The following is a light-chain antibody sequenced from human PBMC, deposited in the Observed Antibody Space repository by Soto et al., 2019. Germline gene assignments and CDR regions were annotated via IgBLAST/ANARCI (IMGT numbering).Light chain of an antibody. CDR3: QHYNSYGT. CDR1: QNIRSR. CDR2: DAS. J-gene: IGKJ1*01. Sequence: DIQMTQSPSSLSASVGGRVTITCRASQNIRSRLSWFQQKPGKAPKLLVYDASTLQSGVASRFSGSGSGTEFTLTISSLQPDDFATYYCQHYNSYGTFGQGTTGDIK. V-gene: IGKV1-5*01.